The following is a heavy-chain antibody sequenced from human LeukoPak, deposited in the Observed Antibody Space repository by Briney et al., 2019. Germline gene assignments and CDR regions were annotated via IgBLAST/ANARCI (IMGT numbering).Heavy chain of an antibody. Sequence: GESLKISCKGSGYSFTSYWIGWVHQMPGKGLEWMGIIYPGDSDTRYSPSFQGQVTISADKSISTAYLQWSSLKASDTAMYYCARPYDFWSGYFGNAFDIWGQGTMVTVSS. V-gene: IGHV5-51*07. D-gene: IGHD3-3*01. CDR1: GYSFTSYW. J-gene: IGHJ3*02. CDR3: ARPYDFWSGYFGNAFDI. CDR2: IYPGDSDT.